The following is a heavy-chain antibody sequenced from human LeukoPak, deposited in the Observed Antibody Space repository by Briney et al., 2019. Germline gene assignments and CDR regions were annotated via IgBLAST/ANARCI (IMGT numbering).Heavy chain of an antibody. D-gene: IGHD6-13*01. J-gene: IGHJ4*02. CDR2: IYWDDDK. CDR3: AHRLAAYSSSPFDY. CDR1: GFSLSASGVA. V-gene: IGHV2-5*02. Sequence: SGPTLVKPTQTLTLTCAFSGFSLSASGVAVGWIRQPPGKALEWLALIYWDDDKRYSPSLRSRLTITKDTSKNQVVLTMTNMDPVDTATYYCAHRLAAYSSSPFDYWGQGTLVTVSS.